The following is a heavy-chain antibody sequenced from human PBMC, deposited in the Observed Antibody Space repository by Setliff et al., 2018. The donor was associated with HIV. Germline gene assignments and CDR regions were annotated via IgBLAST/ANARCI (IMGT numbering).Heavy chain of an antibody. CDR1: GGTFSSCA. V-gene: IGHV1-69*10. J-gene: IGHJ5*02. Sequence: SVKVSCKASGGTFSSCAISWVRQAPGQGLEWMGGIIPILGIANYAQKFQGRVTITADKSTSTAYMELSSLRSEDTAVYYCANRYCSSTSCYLGWFDPWGQGTLVTVSS. D-gene: IGHD2-2*01. CDR3: ANRYCSSTSCYLGWFDP. CDR2: IIPILGIA.